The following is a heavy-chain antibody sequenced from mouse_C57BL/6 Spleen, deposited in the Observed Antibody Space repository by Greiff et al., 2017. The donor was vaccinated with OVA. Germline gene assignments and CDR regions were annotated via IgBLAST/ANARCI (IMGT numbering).Heavy chain of an antibody. D-gene: IGHD2-3*01. CDR3: AREDGDY. CDR2: IPYDGSN. CDR1: GYSITSGYY. Sequence: EVQVVESGPGLVKPSPSLSLSCSATGYSITSGYYWNWIRQFPGNKLECMGYIPYDGSNNYNPSLKNIISITRDTSKNQFFLKLNSVTTEDTATYYCAREDGDYWGQGTTLTVSS. V-gene: IGHV3-6*01. J-gene: IGHJ2*01.